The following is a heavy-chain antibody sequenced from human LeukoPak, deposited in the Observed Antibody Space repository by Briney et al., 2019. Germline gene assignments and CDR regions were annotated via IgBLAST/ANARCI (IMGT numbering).Heavy chain of an antibody. CDR2: ISGTGTTV. Sequence: GGSLRLSCAASGLTFSDYYMTWIRQAPGKGLEWVSSISGTGTTVYSADSVRGRFTVSRDNARNSLFLHMNSLRAEDAAVYYCAVQVTMIVVVPYFDYWGQGTLVTASS. D-gene: IGHD3-22*01. CDR3: AVQVTMIVVVPYFDY. CDR1: GLTFSDYY. J-gene: IGHJ4*02. V-gene: IGHV3-11*04.